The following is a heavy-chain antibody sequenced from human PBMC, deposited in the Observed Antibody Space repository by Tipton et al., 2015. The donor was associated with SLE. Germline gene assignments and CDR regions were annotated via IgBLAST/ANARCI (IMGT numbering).Heavy chain of an antibody. V-gene: IGHV4-61*02. CDR1: GGSISSGSYY. D-gene: IGHD5-12*01. CDR2: FYTSGST. Sequence: TLSLTCTVSGGSISSGSYYWSWLRQPAGKGLEWIGRFYTSGSTNYNPSLKSRVTISVDTSKNQFSLKLSSVTAADTAVYYCARVRYSGHDEAYYFDYWGQGTLVTVSS. J-gene: IGHJ4*02. CDR3: ARVRYSGHDEAYYFDY.